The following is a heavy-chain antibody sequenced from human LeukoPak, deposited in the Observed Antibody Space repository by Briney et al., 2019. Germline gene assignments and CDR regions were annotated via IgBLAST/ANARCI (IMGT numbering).Heavy chain of an antibody. CDR3: ASGAYYDSSGNFDY. CDR1: GFTFSDYY. Sequence: SGGSLRLSCAASGFTFSDYYMSWIRQAPGKGLEWVSYISSSGSTIYYADSVKGRFTISRDNAKNSLYLQMNSLRAEDTAVYYCASGAYYDSSGNFDYWGQGTLVTVSS. V-gene: IGHV3-11*01. D-gene: IGHD3-22*01. CDR2: ISSSGSTI. J-gene: IGHJ4*02.